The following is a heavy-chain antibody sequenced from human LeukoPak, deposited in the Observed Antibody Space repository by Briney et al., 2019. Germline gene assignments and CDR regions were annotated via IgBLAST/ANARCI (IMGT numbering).Heavy chain of an antibody. CDR3: ARTSVVGAKDYFDY. CDR2: IDWDDDK. Sequence: SGPALVKPTQTLTLTCTFSGFSLSTSGMCVSWIRQPPGKALGWLARIDWDDDKYYSTYLKTRLTISKDTSKNQVVLTMTNMDPADTGTYYCARTSVVGAKDYFDYWGQGILVSVSS. V-gene: IGHV2-70*11. J-gene: IGHJ4*02. CDR1: GFSLSTSGMC. D-gene: IGHD1-26*01.